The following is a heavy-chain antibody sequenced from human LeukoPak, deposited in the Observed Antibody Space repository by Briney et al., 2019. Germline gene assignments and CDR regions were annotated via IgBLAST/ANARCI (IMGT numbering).Heavy chain of an antibody. CDR1: GGFISTCY. CDR3: ARDRYSYGF. V-gene: IGHV4-59*01. Sequence: SETLSLTCTVSGGFISTCYWSWIRQPPEKGLEWIGFISYSGSTYHNPSLKSRVTMSVDTSKNQFSLNLRSVTAADTAVYYCARDRYSYGFWGQGILVTVSS. D-gene: IGHD5-18*01. CDR2: ISYSGST. J-gene: IGHJ4*02.